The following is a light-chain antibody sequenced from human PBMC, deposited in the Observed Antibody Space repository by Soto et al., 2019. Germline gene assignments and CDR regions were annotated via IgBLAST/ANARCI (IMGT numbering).Light chain of an antibody. CDR1: QGISNY. V-gene: IGKV1-27*01. J-gene: IGKJ5*01. Sequence: DIQMTQSPSSLSASVGDRVTITCRASQGISNYLAWYQQKPGKVPKLLIYAASTLQSGVPSRFSGSGSGTDFTRTISSLQPEDVATYSCQKYNRAPWLFGQGTRLEIK. CDR3: QKYNRAPWL. CDR2: AAS.